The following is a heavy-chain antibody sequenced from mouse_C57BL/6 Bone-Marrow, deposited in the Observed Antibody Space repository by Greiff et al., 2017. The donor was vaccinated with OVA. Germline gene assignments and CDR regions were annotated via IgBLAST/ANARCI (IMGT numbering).Heavy chain of an antibody. Sequence: EVKLMESGGGLVQPGGSLKLSCAASGFTFSDYYMYWVRQTPEKRLEWVAYISTGGGSTYYPDTVKGRFTISRDNAKNTLYLQMSRLKSEDTAMYYCARQTADYFDYWGQGTTLTVSS. J-gene: IGHJ2*01. CDR3: ARQTADYFDY. CDR1: GFTFSDYY. CDR2: ISTGGGST. V-gene: IGHV5-12*01.